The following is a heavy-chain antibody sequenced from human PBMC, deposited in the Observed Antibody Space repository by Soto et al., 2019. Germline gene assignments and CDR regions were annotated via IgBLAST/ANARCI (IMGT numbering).Heavy chain of an antibody. J-gene: IGHJ4*02. Sequence: SETLSLTCAVSGGSISSGGYSWSWIRQPPGKGLEWIGYIYHSGSTYYNPSLKSRVTISVDRSKNQFSLKLSSVTAADTAVYYCPWMRGGYDSGGYDYGGQGPRVPVPS. CDR1: GGSISSGGYS. CDR2: IYHSGST. D-gene: IGHD3-22*01. CDR3: PWMRGGYDSGGYDY. V-gene: IGHV4-30-2*01.